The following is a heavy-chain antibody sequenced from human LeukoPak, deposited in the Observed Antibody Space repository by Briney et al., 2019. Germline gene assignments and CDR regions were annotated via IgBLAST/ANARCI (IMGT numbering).Heavy chain of an antibody. J-gene: IGHJ3*02. Sequence: PSETLSLTCTVSGGSISSYYWSWIRQPPGKGLEWIGYIYYSGSTNYNPSLKSRVTISVDTSKNQFSLKLSSVTAADTAVYYCARESGSRTSKGAFDIWGQGTMVTVSS. D-gene: IGHD1-26*01. CDR1: GGSISSYY. CDR2: IYYSGST. V-gene: IGHV4-59*01. CDR3: ARESGSRTSKGAFDI.